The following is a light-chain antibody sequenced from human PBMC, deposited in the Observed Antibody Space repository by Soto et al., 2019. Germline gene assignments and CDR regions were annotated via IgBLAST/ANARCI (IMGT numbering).Light chain of an antibody. CDR1: SSDVGDSNY. CDR3: SSYSGSNNFV. J-gene: IGLJ2*01. V-gene: IGLV2-8*01. CDR2: EVS. Sequence: QSALTQPPSASGSPGQSVTISCTGTSSDVGDSNYVSWYQQHPGKAPKLMIYEVSKRPSGVPDRFSGSKSGNTASLTVSGLQAEDEADYYCSSYSGSNNFVFGGGTKLTVL.